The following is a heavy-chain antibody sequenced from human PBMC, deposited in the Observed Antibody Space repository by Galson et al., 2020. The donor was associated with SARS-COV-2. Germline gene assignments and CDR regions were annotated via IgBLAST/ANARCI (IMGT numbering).Heavy chain of an antibody. CDR3: AKDGRNAFDI. V-gene: IGHV3-9*01. CDR2: ISWNSGSI. J-gene: IGHJ3*02. CDR1: GFTFDDYA. Sequence: GGSLRLSCAASGFTFDDYAMHWVRQAPGKGLEWVSGISWNSGSIRYADSVKGRFTISRDNAKNSLYLQMNSLRAEDTAWYYCAKDGRNAFDIWGQGTMVTVSS. D-gene: IGHD2-15*01.